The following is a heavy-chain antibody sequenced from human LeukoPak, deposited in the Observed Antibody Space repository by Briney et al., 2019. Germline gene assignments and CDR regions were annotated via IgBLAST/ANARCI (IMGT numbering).Heavy chain of an antibody. J-gene: IGHJ4*02. D-gene: IGHD5-18*01. Sequence: ASVKVSCKASGYTFTSYYMHWVRQAPGQGLEWMGIISPSGGSTSYEQKFQGRVTMTRDMSTSTVYMELSSLRSEDTAVYYCASQEDTAMVTLDYWGQGTLVTVSS. CDR3: ASQEDTAMVTLDY. CDR1: GYTFTSYY. CDR2: ISPSGGST. V-gene: IGHV1-46*01.